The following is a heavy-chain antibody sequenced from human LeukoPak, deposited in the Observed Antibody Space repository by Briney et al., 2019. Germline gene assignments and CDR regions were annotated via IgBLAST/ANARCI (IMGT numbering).Heavy chain of an antibody. D-gene: IGHD2-2*02. CDR3: ARGIVPAAIRGYFDY. CDR2: IYHSGST. J-gene: IGHJ4*02. Sequence: PSETLSLTCTVSGGSISSGGYYWSWIRQPPGKGLEWIGYIYHSGSTYYNPSLKSRVTISVDRSKNQFSLKLSSVTAADTAVYYCARGIVPAAIRGYFDYWGQGTLVTVSS. CDR1: GGSISSGGYY. V-gene: IGHV4-30-2*01.